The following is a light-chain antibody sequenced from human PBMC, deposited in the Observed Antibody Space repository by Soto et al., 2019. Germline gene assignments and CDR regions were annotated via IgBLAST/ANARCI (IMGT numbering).Light chain of an antibody. CDR2: DVT. J-gene: IGLJ2*01. Sequence: QSALTQPRSVSGSPGQSVTISCTGSSSDVGGYNYVSWFQLHPGKEPRLMIYDVTKRPSGVPDRFSGSKSGNTASLTISRLQAEDEADYYCCAYAGTDTVIFGGGTKVTVL. CDR3: CAYAGTDTVI. CDR1: SSDVGGYNY. V-gene: IGLV2-11*01.